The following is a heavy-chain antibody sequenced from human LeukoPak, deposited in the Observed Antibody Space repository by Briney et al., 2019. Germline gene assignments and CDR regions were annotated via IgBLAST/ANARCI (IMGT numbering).Heavy chain of an antibody. CDR1: GGSFSGYY. D-gene: IGHD6-6*01. J-gene: IGHJ5*02. V-gene: IGHV4-34*01. CDR3: ARGHSSIADPPEPGWFDP. Sequence: SETLSLTCAVYGGSFSGYYWSWIRQPPGKGLEWIGEINHSGSTNYNPSIKSRVTISVDTSKNQFSLKLSSVTAADTAVYYCARGHSSIADPPEPGWFDPWGQGTLVTVSS. CDR2: INHSGST.